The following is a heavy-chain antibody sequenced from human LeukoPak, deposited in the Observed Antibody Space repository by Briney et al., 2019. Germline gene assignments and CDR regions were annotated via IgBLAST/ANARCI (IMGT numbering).Heavy chain of an antibody. Sequence: GGSLRLSCAASGFTFISYTMNWVRQAPGKGLEWVSSIDSSSYIYYADSLKGRFTISRDNAKNSLYLQMNSLRAEDTAVYYCARDRSPTGMDVWGQGTTVTVSS. V-gene: IGHV3-21*01. D-gene: IGHD2-8*02. J-gene: IGHJ6*02. CDR1: GFTFISYT. CDR3: ARDRSPTGMDV. CDR2: IDSSSYI.